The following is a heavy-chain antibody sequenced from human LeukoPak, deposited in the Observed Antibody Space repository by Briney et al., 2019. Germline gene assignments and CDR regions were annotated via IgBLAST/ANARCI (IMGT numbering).Heavy chain of an antibody. V-gene: IGHV3-21*01. CDR1: GFTFSSYR. D-gene: IGHD2-2*01. Sequence: GGSLRLSCAASGFTFSSYRMNWVRQAPGKGLEWVSSISSSSSYIYYADSVKGRFTISRDNAKNSLYLQMNSLRAEDTAVYYCARDFCSSTSCYFVYWGQGTLVTVSS. J-gene: IGHJ4*02. CDR3: ARDFCSSTSCYFVY. CDR2: ISSSSSYI.